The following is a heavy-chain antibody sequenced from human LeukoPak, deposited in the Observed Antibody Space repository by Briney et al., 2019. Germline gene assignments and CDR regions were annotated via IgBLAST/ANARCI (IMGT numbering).Heavy chain of an antibody. CDR1: GGSISSYY. Sequence: SETLSLTCTVSGGSISSYYWSWIRQPPGKGLEWIGYIYHSGSTNYNPSLKSRVTISVDTSKNQFSLRLSSVTAADTAVYYCARGRAYYYDSSGYYGFDYWGQGTLVTVSS. CDR3: ARGRAYYYDSSGYYGFDY. V-gene: IGHV4-59*01. D-gene: IGHD3-22*01. J-gene: IGHJ4*02. CDR2: IYHSGST.